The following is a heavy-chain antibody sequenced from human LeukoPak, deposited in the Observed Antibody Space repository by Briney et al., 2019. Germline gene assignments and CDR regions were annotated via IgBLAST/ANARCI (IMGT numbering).Heavy chain of an antibody. Sequence: SVKVSCKASGGSFNSFNINRVRQAPGQGLDWMGRVIPILGMANYAQKFQGRVKITADKSTTTAYMELSSLRSEDTAVYFCASEIENVDTGIEYWGQGTLVTVSS. CDR3: ASEIENVDTGIEY. CDR2: VIPILGMA. J-gene: IGHJ4*02. V-gene: IGHV1-69*02. CDR1: GGSFNSFN. D-gene: IGHD5-18*01.